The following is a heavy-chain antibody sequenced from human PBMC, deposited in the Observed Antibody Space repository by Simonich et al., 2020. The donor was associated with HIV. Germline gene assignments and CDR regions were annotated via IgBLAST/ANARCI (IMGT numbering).Heavy chain of an antibody. CDR3: ARGGGTTPRQQLVFDF. Sequence: QVQLQQWGAGLLKPSETLSLTCAVYGGSFSGSYWSWIRQPPGKGLGWIGEINHRGNTNYNPSLKSRVTISVDTSKNQFSRKLTSVTAADTAVYYCARGGGTTPRQQLVFDFWGQGTLVTVSS. CDR2: INHRGNT. D-gene: IGHD6-6*01. CDR1: GGSFSGSY. J-gene: IGHJ4*02. V-gene: IGHV4-34*01.